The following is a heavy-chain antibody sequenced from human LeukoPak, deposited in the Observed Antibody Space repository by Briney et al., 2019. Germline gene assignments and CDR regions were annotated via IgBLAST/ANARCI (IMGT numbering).Heavy chain of an antibody. CDR3: ARGYYGYFDY. V-gene: IGHV4-30-2*01. CDR1: GGSISSGGYS. CDR2: IYHSGST. D-gene: IGHD1-26*01. Sequence: SQTLSLTCAVSGGSISSGGYSWSWIRQPPGKGLEWIGYIYHSGSTYYNPSLKSRVTISVDRSKNQFSLKLSSVTAADTAVYYCARGYYGYFDYWGQGTLVTVSS. J-gene: IGHJ4*02.